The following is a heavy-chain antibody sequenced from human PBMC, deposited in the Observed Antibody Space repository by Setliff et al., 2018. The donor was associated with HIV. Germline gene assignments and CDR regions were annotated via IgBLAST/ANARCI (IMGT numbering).Heavy chain of an antibody. D-gene: IGHD6-19*01. CDR1: GGSIRTGNYY. J-gene: IGHJ4*02. V-gene: IGHV4-61*09. CDR3: ARDGGGSGWSLGEFDF. CDR2: IHTTGSI. Sequence: SETLSLTCTVSGGSIRTGNYYWNWIRQPAGKGLEWIGHIHTTGSITYNPSLRSRVTISLDTSKNQVSLSLASVTAADTAVYCCARDGGGSGWSLGEFDFWGQGTLVTVSS.